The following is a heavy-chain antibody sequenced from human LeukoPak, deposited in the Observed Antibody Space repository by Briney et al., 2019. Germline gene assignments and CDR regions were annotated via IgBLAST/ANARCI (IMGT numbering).Heavy chain of an antibody. CDR3: ARVLTDCDFWSGYYPLYYFDY. Sequence: SETLSLTCTVSGGSISSHYWSWIRQPPGKGLEWIGYIYYSGSTNYNPSLKSRVTISVDTSKNQFSLKLSSVTAADTAVYYCARVLTDCDFWSGYYPLYYFDYWGQGTLVTVSS. D-gene: IGHD3-3*01. CDR2: IYYSGST. CDR1: GGSISSHY. J-gene: IGHJ4*02. V-gene: IGHV4-59*11.